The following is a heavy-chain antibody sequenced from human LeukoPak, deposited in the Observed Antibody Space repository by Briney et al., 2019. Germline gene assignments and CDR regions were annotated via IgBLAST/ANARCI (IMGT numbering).Heavy chain of an antibody. CDR1: GGTFSSYA. D-gene: IGHD5-24*01. CDR2: IIPIFGTA. CDR3: ARGRDGYNFDY. V-gene: IGHV1-69*05. J-gene: IGHJ4*02. Sequence: PVKVSCKASGGTFSSYAISWVRQAPGQGLEWMGGIIPIFGTANYAQKFQGRVTITTDESTGTAYMELSSLRSEDTAVYYCARGRDGYNFDYWGQGTLVTVSS.